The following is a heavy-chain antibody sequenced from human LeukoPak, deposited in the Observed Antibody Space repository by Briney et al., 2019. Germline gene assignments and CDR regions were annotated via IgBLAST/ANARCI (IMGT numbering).Heavy chain of an antibody. J-gene: IGHJ4*02. CDR3: ARSSHCSGGSCYFVDY. Sequence: ASVKVSCKASGYTSTSYDINWVRQATGQGLEWMGWMNPNSGNTGYAQKFQGRVTITRNTSITTAYMELSSLRSEDTAVYYCARSSHCSGGSCYFVDYWGQGTLVTVSS. CDR1: GYTSTSYD. V-gene: IGHV1-8*03. CDR2: MNPNSGNT. D-gene: IGHD2-15*01.